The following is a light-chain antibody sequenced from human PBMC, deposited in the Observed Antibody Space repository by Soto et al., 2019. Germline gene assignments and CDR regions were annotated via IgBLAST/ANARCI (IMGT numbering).Light chain of an antibody. CDR3: SSYTSSSTYV. Sequence: QSALTQPTSVSASPGQTITISCTGTSSDVGGYNYVSWYQQHPGKAPKLMIYEVSNRPSGVSNRSSGSKSGNTASPTISGLQAEDEDDYYCSSYTSSSTYVFGTGTKVTVL. CDR1: SSDVGGYNY. V-gene: IGLV2-14*01. J-gene: IGLJ1*01. CDR2: EVS.